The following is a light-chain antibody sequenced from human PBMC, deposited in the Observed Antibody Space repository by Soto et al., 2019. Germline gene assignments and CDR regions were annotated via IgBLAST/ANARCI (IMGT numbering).Light chain of an antibody. V-gene: IGLV2-14*03. Sequence: QSVLTQPASVSGSLGQSITISCTGTTSDVGAYNYVSWYQQHPGKAPQVVIYDVTNRPSGVSNRFSGSKSGNTASLTISGLQAEDEADYYCSSYTSSSTLVFGGGTQLTVL. CDR1: TSDVGAYNY. J-gene: IGLJ3*02. CDR3: SSYTSSSTLV. CDR2: DVT.